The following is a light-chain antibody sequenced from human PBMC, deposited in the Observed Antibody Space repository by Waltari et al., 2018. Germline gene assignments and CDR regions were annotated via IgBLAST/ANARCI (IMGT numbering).Light chain of an antibody. Sequence: IQMTQSPSTLSASVGDRVTITCRASQSIGNWLAWYQQRPGKAPNLLMYQASNLQSGVPSRFSGSGSGIEFTLTISSLQPDDFATYFCQQYNHYSPLTFGGGTKVEIK. V-gene: IGKV1-5*03. CDR2: QAS. CDR3: QQYNHYSPLT. CDR1: QSIGNW. J-gene: IGKJ4*01.